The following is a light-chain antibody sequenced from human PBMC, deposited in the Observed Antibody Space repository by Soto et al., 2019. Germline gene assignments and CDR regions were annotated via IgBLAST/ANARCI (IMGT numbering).Light chain of an antibody. CDR1: SSNVGAASD. V-gene: IGLV1-40*01. CDR3: QSYDDTLSGSWV. Sequence: QSVLLPAPSVSGAPGQRVTISCSGSSSNVGAASDVYWYQQLPGTAPRLLSSVNNKRPSGVPDRFSGSKSGTSASLAITGLRPEDEADYYCQSYDDTLSGSWVFGTGTKVTVL. J-gene: IGLJ1*01. CDR2: VNN.